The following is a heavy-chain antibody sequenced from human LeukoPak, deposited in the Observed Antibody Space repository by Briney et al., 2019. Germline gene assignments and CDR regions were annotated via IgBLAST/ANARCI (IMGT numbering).Heavy chain of an antibody. V-gene: IGHV4-39*07. CDR2: IYYSGST. CDR1: GGSISSSSYY. Sequence: SETLSLTCTVSGGSISSSSYYWGWIRQPPGKGLEWIGSIYYSGSTYYNPSLKSRVTISVDTSKNQFSLKLSSVTAADTAVYYCARDPRGPTGYDNSARDTFDYWGQGTLVTVSS. J-gene: IGHJ4*02. CDR3: ARDPRGPTGYDNSARDTFDY. D-gene: IGHD3-22*01.